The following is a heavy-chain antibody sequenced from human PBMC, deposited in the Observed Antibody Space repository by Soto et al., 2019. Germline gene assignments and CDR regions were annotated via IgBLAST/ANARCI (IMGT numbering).Heavy chain of an antibody. J-gene: IGHJ4*02. CDR2: IYHSGST. D-gene: IGHD5-18*01. CDR1: GGSISSSKW. CDR3: ARATAMAPFDY. Sequence: QVQLQESGPGLVKPSGTLSLTCAVSGGSISSSKWWSWVRQPPGKGLEWIGEIYHSGSTNYNPSLQSRVTISVDKSKHQCSLKLSSVTAADTAVYYCARATAMAPFDYWCQGTLVTVSS. V-gene: IGHV4-4*02.